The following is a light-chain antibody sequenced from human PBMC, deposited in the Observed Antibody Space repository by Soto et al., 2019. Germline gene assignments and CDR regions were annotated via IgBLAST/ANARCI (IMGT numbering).Light chain of an antibody. CDR2: AAS. CDR1: QTLSINS. Sequence: EIVLTQSPDTLSLSPGERATLFCRASQTLSINSLAWYQQKPGQAPRLLIYAASTRDTGIPDRFNGSGSGTDFALTINRLEPEDFAVYYCQQHGGSPITFGQGTRLEIK. CDR3: QQHGGSPIT. V-gene: IGKV3-20*01. J-gene: IGKJ5*01.